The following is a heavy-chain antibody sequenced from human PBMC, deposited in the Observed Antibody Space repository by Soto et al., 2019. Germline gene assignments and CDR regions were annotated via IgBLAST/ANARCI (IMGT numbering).Heavy chain of an antibody. CDR2: VHDSESA. J-gene: IGHJ4*02. V-gene: IGHV4-61*08. CDR3: ARHLGGQYFDGIPYFDS. D-gene: IGHD3-9*01. CDR1: GGSFSSCGYY. Sequence: SESLSLTCTFSGGSFSSCGYYLSWIRTHPGKGLERIGYVHDSESAKYNPSLTSRVTTSLDTSKKQFSLKLTSVTAADTAVYYCARHLGGQYFDGIPYFDSWGQGTLVTVSS.